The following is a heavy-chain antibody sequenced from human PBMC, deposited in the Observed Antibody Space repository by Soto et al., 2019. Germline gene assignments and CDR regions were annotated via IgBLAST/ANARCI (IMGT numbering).Heavy chain of an antibody. CDR1: GDSINSGNYY. CDR3: ATEHTTRVTNFL. J-gene: IGHJ4*02. Sequence: QVQLQESGPGLVKPSQTLSLTCTVSGDSINSGNYYWSWVRQPPGKGLEWIGYIFYSGSXDYNPXXXXXXXXXXXXXXXXXXXXXXXXXXXXTAVYFCATEHTTRVTNFLWGPGTLVTVSS. V-gene: IGHV4-30-4*01. CDR2: IFYSGSX. D-gene: IGHD2-8*01.